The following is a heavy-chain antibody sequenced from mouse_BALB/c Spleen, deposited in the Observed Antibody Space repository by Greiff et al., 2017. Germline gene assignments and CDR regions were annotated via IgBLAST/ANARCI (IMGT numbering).Heavy chain of an antibody. CDR2: ISSGGSYT. CDR3: ARAGGLRHWYFDV. D-gene: IGHD2-4*01. J-gene: IGHJ1*01. CDR1: GFTFSSYA. V-gene: IGHV5-9-4*01. Sequence: EVKVVESGGGLVKPGGSLKLSCAASGFTFSSYAMSWVRQSPEKRLEWVAEISSGGSYTYYPDTVTGRFTISRDNAKNTLYLEMSSLRSEDTAMYYCARAGGLRHWYFDVWGAGTTVTVSS.